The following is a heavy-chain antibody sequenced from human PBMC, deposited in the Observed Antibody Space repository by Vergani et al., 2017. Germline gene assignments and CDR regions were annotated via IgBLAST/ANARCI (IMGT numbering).Heavy chain of an antibody. Sequence: EVELVQSGPEMRKPGESLKISCKGSEYSFGNYWIGWVRQMPGKGLEWMGIIYPADSDTRYSPSFQGQVTISADKSNSTAFLQWVSLKAADTALYYCARHTTYTDSWGQGTLVTVSS. J-gene: IGHJ4*02. CDR2: IYPADSDT. CDR3: ARHTTYTDS. D-gene: IGHD1-1*01. CDR1: EYSFGNYW. V-gene: IGHV5-51*01.